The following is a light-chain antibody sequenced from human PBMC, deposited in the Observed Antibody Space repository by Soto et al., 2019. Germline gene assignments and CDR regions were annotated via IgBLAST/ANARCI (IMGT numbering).Light chain of an antibody. CDR3: KSYTSRTTYV. CDR2: DVN. CDR1: SSDVGGYNY. J-gene: IGLJ1*01. V-gene: IGLV2-14*03. Sequence: QSVLTQPASVSGSPGQSITISCTGTSSDVGGYNYVSWYQHNPGKAPKLMMYDVNNRPSGVSNRFSGSKSGNAASLTISGLQAEDEADYFCKSYTSRTTYVFGTGTTVTVL.